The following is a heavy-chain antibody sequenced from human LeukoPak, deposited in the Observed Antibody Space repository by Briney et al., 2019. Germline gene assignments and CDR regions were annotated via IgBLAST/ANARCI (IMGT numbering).Heavy chain of an antibody. J-gene: IGHJ4*02. CDR2: INPSGGSA. D-gene: IGHD2-15*01. CDR3: ARTYCSGGSCHFDY. Sequence: ASVKVSCKASGYTFTGYYMHWVRQAPGQGLEWMGIINPSGGSASYAQKFQGRVTMTRDTSTSTVYMELSSLTSDDTAVYYCARTYCSGGSCHFDYWGQGTLVTVSS. V-gene: IGHV1-46*01. CDR1: GYTFTGYY.